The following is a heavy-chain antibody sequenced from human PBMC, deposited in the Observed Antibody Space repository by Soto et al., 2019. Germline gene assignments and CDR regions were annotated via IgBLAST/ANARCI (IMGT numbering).Heavy chain of an antibody. CDR3: AKRRGDGYFDL. CDR1: GLSFSSYV. D-gene: IGHD2-21*02. V-gene: IGHV3-23*01. J-gene: IGHJ2*01. Sequence: EVYLLESGGGSVQPGGSLRLSCAASGLSFSSYVMGWVRQAPGKGLEWVSAISGSGSDTYYAVSMKGRFTISRDNSKNTLYLQSYSLRAEDTAAYYWAKRRGDGYFDLWGRGTLVTVSS. CDR2: ISGSGSDT.